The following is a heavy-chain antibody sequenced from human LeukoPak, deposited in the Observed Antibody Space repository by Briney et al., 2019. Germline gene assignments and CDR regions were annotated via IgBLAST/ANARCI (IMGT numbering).Heavy chain of an antibody. CDR3: ASDYYGSSGYSEPYDY. D-gene: IGHD3-22*01. Sequence: GRSLRLSCAASGFTFSSYAMHWVRQAPAKGLEWVAVISYDGSNKYYADSVKGRFTISRDNSKNTLYLQMNSLRAEDTAVYYCASDYYGSSGYSEPYDYWGQGTLVTVSS. J-gene: IGHJ4*02. CDR1: GFTFSSYA. CDR2: ISYDGSNK. V-gene: IGHV3-30-3*01.